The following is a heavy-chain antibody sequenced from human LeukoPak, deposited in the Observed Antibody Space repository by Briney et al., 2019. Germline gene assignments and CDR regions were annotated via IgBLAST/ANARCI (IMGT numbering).Heavy chain of an antibody. V-gene: IGHV4-34*01. D-gene: IGHD2-2*01. CDR1: GGSYSGYY. CDR2: INHSGST. CDR3: ARGLSVSDCSSTSCYVRGYYYYGMDV. J-gene: IGHJ6*02. Sequence: SETLSLTCAVYGGSYSGYYWSWIRQPPGKGLEWIGEINHSGSTNYNPSLKSRVTISVDTSKNQFSLKLSSVTAADTAVYYCARGLSVSDCSSTSCYVRGYYYYGMDVWGQGTMVTVSS.